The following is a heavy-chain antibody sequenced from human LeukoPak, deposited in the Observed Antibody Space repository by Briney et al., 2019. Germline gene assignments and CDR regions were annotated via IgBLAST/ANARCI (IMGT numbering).Heavy chain of an antibody. D-gene: IGHD5-24*01. CDR1: GFTFSSYD. V-gene: IGHV3-13*01. Sequence: GGSLRLSCAASGFTFSSYDMHWVRQATGKGLGWVSAIGTAGDTYYPGSVKGRFTISRENAKNSLYLQMNSLRAGDTAVYYCARGYGDGYNSPIFDYWGQGTLVTVSS. J-gene: IGHJ4*02. CDR2: IGTAGDT. CDR3: ARGYGDGYNSPIFDY.